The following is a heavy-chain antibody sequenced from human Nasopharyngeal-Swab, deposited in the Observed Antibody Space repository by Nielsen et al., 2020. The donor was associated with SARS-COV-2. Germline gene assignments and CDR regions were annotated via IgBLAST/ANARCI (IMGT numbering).Heavy chain of an antibody. J-gene: IGHJ4*03. CDR1: GFTFSSYS. D-gene: IGHD2-15*01. Sequence: GESLKISCAASGFTFSSYSMNWVRQAPGKGLEWVSYISSSSSTIYYADSVKGRFTISRDNAKNSLYLQMNSLRDEDTAVYYCAREELGYCSGGSCLPFDYWGQGTTVTVSS. CDR2: ISSSSSTI. CDR3: AREELGYCSGGSCLPFDY. V-gene: IGHV3-48*02.